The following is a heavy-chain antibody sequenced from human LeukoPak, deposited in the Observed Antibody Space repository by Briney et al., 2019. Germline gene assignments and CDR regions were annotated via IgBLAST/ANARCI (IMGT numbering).Heavy chain of an antibody. J-gene: IGHJ6*03. CDR3: ARDLVVVPAATYMDV. Sequence: ASVKVSCKASGYTFIEHYIHWVRQAPGQGLEWMGWINPNSGGTNYAQKFQGRVTMTRDTSISTAYMELSRLRSDDTAVYYCARDLVVVPAATYMDVWGKGTTVTVSS. CDR2: INPNSGGT. V-gene: IGHV1-2*02. CDR1: GYTFIEHY. D-gene: IGHD2-2*01.